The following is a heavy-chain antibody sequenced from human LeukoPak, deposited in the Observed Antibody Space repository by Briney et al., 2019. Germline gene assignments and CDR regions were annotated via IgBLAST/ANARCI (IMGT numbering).Heavy chain of an antibody. J-gene: IGHJ5*02. CDR2: IYYSGST. Sequence: SETLSLTCTVSGGSISSSSYYWGWIRQPPGKGLEWIGSIYYSGSTYYNPSLKSRVTISVDTSKNQFSLKLSSVTAADTAVYYCARVVPAAITNWFDPWGQGTLVTVSS. V-gene: IGHV4-39*07. CDR3: ARVVPAAITNWFDP. CDR1: GGSISSSSYY. D-gene: IGHD2-2*01.